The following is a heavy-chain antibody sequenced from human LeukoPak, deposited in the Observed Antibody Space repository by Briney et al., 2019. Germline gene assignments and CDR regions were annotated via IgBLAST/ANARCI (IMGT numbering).Heavy chain of an antibody. V-gene: IGHV4-39*01. D-gene: IGHD4-17*01. CDR1: GGSIGFTTYY. Sequence: SETLSLTCTVSGGSIGFTTYYWGWIRQPPGKGLEWIGSIYYSGSTYYSPSLKSRVTISADTSKNQFSLRLTSVTAADTAVYYCALAHGDYFYYFDYWGQGTLVTVSS. CDR2: IYYSGST. J-gene: IGHJ4*02. CDR3: ALAHGDYFYYFDY.